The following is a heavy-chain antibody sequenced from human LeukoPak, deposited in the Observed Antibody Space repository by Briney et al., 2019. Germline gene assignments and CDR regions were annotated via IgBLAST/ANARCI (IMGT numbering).Heavy chain of an antibody. Sequence: SETLSLTCAVSGGSISSYYWSWIRQPPGKGLEWIGYIYYSGSTNHNPSLKSRVTISVDTSKNQFSLKLSSVTAADTAVYYCARDSDSSNWHFDYWGQGTLVTVSS. CDR1: GGSISSYY. J-gene: IGHJ4*02. V-gene: IGHV4-59*01. CDR2: IYYSGST. CDR3: ARDSDSSNWHFDY. D-gene: IGHD6-13*01.